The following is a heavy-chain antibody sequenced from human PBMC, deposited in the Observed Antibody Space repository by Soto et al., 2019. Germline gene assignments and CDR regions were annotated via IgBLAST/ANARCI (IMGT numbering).Heavy chain of an antibody. CDR2: IYYSGSA. CDR3: ARHGVDYGDYASYYYYGMDV. CDR1: GGSISSSTYY. Sequence: QLQLQESGPGLVKPSETLSLTCTVSGGSISSSTYYWGWIRQPPGKGLEWIGMIYYSGSAYYNPSLKSRVTISIATSKNQFSLRLSSVTAADTAVYYCARHGVDYGDYASYYYYGMDVWGRGTTVTVSS. V-gene: IGHV4-39*01. J-gene: IGHJ6*02. D-gene: IGHD4-17*01.